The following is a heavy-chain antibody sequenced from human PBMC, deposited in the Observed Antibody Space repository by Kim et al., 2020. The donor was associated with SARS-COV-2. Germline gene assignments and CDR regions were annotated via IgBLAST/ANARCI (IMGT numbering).Heavy chain of an antibody. D-gene: IGHD4-17*01. CDR2: ISSSSSII. V-gene: IGHV3-48*02. J-gene: IGHJ6*02. Sequence: GGSLRLSCAASGFTFSSYSMNWVRQAPGKGLEWVSYISSSSSIIYYADSVNGRFTISRDNAKNAMYLQLNSLRDEDTAVYYCARDRGNDYGDYGLYYYGMDVCGQGTTVTVSS. CDR1: GFTFSSYS. CDR3: ARDRGNDYGDYGLYYYGMDV.